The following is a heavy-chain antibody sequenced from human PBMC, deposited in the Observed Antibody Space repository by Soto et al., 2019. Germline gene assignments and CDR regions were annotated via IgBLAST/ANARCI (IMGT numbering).Heavy chain of an antibody. Sequence: SETLSLTCTVSGVSISSDYWIWIRQPAGKGLEWIGRIYTSENTHYNPSLRSRVSMSLDTSKDQLSLNLISVTAADTAVYYCARHGSDSGWFFFDPWGQGALVTVSS. CDR3: ARHGSDSGWFFFDP. D-gene: IGHD6-19*01. V-gene: IGHV4-4*07. J-gene: IGHJ5*02. CDR1: GVSISSDY. CDR2: IYTSENT.